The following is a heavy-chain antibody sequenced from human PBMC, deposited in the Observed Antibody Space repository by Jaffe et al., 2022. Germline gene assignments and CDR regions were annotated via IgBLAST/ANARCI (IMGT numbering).Heavy chain of an antibody. J-gene: IGHJ4*02. D-gene: IGHD3-16*02. V-gene: IGHV4-59*01. CDR3: ARGPSGYDYVWGSYRD. Sequence: QVQLQESGPGLVKPSETLSLTCTVSGGSISSYYWSWIRQPPGKGLEWIGYIYYSGSTNYNPSLKSRVTISVDTSKNQFSLKLSSVTAADTAVYYCARGPSGYDYVWGSYRDWGQGTLVTVSS. CDR2: IYYSGST. CDR1: GGSISSYY.